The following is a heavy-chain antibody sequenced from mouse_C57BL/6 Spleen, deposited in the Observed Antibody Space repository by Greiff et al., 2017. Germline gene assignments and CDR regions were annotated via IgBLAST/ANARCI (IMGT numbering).Heavy chain of an antibody. CDR3: ARGDNWNYAMNY. D-gene: IGHD4-1*01. CDR2: ISSGSSTI. V-gene: IGHV5-17*01. Sequence: EVQRVESGGGLVKPGGSLKLSCAASGFTFSDYGMHWVRQAPEKGLEWVAYISSGSSTIYYADTVKGRFTISRDNAKNTRFLQMTSLRSEDTAMYYCARGDNWNYAMNYWGKGTSVTVSS. CDR1: GFTFSDYG. J-gene: IGHJ4*01.